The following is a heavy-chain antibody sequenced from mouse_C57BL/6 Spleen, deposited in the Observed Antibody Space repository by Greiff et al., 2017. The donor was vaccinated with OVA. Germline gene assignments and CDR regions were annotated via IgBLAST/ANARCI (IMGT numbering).Heavy chain of an antibody. CDR3: ARFSNYWFAY. J-gene: IGHJ3*01. V-gene: IGHV5-4*03. Sequence: EVMLVESGGGLVKPGGSLKLSCAASGFTFRSYAMSWVRQTPEKRLEWVATISDGGSYTYYPDNVKGRFTISRDNAKNNLYLQMSHLKSEDTAMYYCARFSNYWFAYWGQGTLVTVSA. CDR2: ISDGGSYT. CDR1: GFTFRSYA. D-gene: IGHD2-5*01.